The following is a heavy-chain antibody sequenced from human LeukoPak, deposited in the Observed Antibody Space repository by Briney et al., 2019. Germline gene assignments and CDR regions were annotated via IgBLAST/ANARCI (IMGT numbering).Heavy chain of an antibody. CDR1: GFTFSRYW. V-gene: IGHV3-74*01. CDR3: AGVRAGANRAFDV. J-gene: IGHJ3*01. D-gene: IGHD4/OR15-4a*01. Sequence: GGSLRLSCAASGFTFSRYWMHWVRQAPGEGLVWVSRIDPDDSGSSYADSVEGRFTISRDNAKNTLWLQMNSLRADDTAVYYCAGVRAGANRAFDVWGQGTVVAVSS. CDR2: IDPDDSGS.